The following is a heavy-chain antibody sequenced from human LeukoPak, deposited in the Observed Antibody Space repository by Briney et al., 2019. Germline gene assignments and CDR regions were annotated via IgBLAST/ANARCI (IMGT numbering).Heavy chain of an antibody. D-gene: IGHD6-19*01. V-gene: IGHV4-34*01. CDR2: INHSGST. Sequence: SETLSLTCAVYGGSFSGYYWSWIRQPPGKGLEWIGEINHSGSTNYNPSLKSRVTISVDTSKNQFSLKLCSVTAADTAVYYCAKRSSGRPGFWYWGQGTLVTVSS. CDR1: GGSFSGYY. CDR3: AKRSSGRPGFWY. J-gene: IGHJ4*02.